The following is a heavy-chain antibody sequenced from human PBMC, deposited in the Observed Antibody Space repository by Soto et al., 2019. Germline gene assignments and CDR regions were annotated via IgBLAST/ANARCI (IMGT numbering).Heavy chain of an antibody. J-gene: IGHJ4*02. CDR1: GFIVSNAW. CDR3: TTNPVGYGYFAY. D-gene: IGHD1-26*01. Sequence: GGSLRLSCAASGFIVSNAWMSWVRQAPGKGLELVGRIKKNADGGTTDYAAPVEGRFTISRDDSKNTLFLQMNSLRPEDIAVYYCTTNPVGYGYFAYWGQGT. V-gene: IGHV3-15*01. CDR2: IKKNADGGTT.